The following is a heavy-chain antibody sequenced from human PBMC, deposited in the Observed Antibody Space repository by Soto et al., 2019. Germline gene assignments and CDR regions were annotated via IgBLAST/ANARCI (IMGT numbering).Heavy chain of an antibody. CDR2: IYYSGST. J-gene: IGHJ4*02. Sequence: QVQLQESGPGLVKPSETLSLTCTVSGGTISSWYWSWIRQPPGKGLEWIGYIYYSGSTNCNPSLKSRVTISVDTSKNLFSLKLSSVTAADAAVYYCARRDGSAIDYWGQGTLVTVSS. D-gene: IGHD1-26*01. CDR1: GGTISSWY. CDR3: ARRDGSAIDY. V-gene: IGHV4-59*08.